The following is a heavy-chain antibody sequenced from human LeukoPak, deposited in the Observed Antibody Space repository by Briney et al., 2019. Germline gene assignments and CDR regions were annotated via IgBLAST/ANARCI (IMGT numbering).Heavy chain of an antibody. D-gene: IGHD1-14*01. CDR2: IYHSGST. J-gene: IGHJ5*02. Sequence: SETLSLTCAVYGGSFSGYYWSWIRQPPGKGLEWIGYIYHSGSTYYNPSLKSRVTISVDRSKNQFSLKLNSVTAADTAVYYCARVGVTPGTRNNWFDPWGQGTLVTVSS. CDR1: GGSFSGYY. CDR3: ARVGVTPGTRNNWFDP. V-gene: IGHV4-34*01.